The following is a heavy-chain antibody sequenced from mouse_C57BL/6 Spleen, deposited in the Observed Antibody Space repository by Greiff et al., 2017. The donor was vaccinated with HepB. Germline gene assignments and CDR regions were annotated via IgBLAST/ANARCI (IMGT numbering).Heavy chain of an antibody. J-gene: IGHJ2*01. D-gene: IGHD1-1*01. V-gene: IGHV5-9-1*02. Sequence: EVQRVESGEGLVKPGGSLKLSCAASGFTFSSYAMSWVRQTPEKRLEWVAYISSGGDYIYYADTVKGRFTISRDNARNTLYLQMSSLKSEDTAMYYCTREGRYYGSSYFDYWGQGTTLTVSS. CDR2: ISSGGDYI. CDR1: GFTFSSYA. CDR3: TREGRYYGSSYFDY.